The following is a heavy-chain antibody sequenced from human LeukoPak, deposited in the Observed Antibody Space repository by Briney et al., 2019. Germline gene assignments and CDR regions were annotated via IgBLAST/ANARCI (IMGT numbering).Heavy chain of an antibody. V-gene: IGHV3-48*03. D-gene: IGHD6-6*01. J-gene: IGHJ4*02. Sequence: GGSLRLSCAASGFSFSSYEMNWVRQPPGKGRGWVSYISSSGSTIYYADSVKGRFTISRDNAKNSLYLQMNSLRAEDSAVYYCARDGPSIAADFDCWGEGTMVSVSS. CDR2: ISSSGSTI. CDR1: GFSFSSYE. CDR3: ARDGPSIAADFDC.